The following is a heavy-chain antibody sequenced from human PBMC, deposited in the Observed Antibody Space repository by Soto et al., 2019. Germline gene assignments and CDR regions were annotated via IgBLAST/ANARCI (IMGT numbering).Heavy chain of an antibody. V-gene: IGHV3-74*01. CDR3: ARGDRGAFDL. J-gene: IGHJ3*01. CDR2: IHSDGSST. Sequence: EVQLVESEGGLVQPGGSLRLSCAASGFTFSYYWMHWVRQAPGQGLVWVSRIHSDGSSTTYADSVKGRFTISRDNAKKTQYLQMNTLRAEDTAVYYCARGDRGAFDLWGQGTMVTVSS. D-gene: IGHD2-21*02. CDR1: GFTFSYYW.